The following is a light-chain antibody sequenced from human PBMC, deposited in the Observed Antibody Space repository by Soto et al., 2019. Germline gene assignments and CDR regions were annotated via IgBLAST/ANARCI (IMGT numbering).Light chain of an antibody. CDR3: VLYMRSGISV. J-gene: IGLJ2*01. Sequence: QSALTQPASVSGSPGQSITVSCTGSSSDIGSYNYVSWYQQYPGKAPKLMIYEVSHRPSGVSDRFSGSILGNRAALTITGAQADDESDYYCVLYMRSGISVFGGGTKLTVL. V-gene: IGLV2-14*01. CDR2: EVS. CDR1: SSDIGSYNY.